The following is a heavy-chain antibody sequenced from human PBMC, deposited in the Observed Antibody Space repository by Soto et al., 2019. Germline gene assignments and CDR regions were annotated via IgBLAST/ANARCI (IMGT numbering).Heavy chain of an antibody. V-gene: IGHV3-23*01. D-gene: IGHD2-2*01. CDR3: AKDPRLLIIVVVPAATPDMDV. CDR1: GFTFSSYA. CDR2: ISGSGGST. J-gene: IGHJ6*03. Sequence: GGSLRLSCAASGFTFSSYAMSWVRQAPGKGLEWVSAISGSGGSTYYADSVKGRFTISRDNSKNTLYLQMNSLRAEDTAVYYCAKDPRLLIIVVVPAATPDMDVWGKGTTVTVSS.